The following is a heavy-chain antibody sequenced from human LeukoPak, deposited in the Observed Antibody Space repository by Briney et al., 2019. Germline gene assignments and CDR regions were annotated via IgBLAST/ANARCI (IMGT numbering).Heavy chain of an antibody. V-gene: IGHV3-23*01. CDR1: GFTFSSYA. CDR2: ISGSGGST. CDR3: VIDAEQSLVCSHIDD. Sequence: GGSLRLSCAASGFTFSSYAMSWVRQAPAKGLEWVSAISGSGGSTYYADSVKGRFTISRDNSKNTLYLQMNSLRAEDTAVYYCVIDAEQSLVCSHIDDWGQGNLVTVSS. D-gene: IGHD6-19*01. J-gene: IGHJ4*02.